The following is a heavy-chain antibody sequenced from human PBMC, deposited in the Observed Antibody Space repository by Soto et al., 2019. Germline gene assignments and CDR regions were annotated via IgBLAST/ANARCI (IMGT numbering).Heavy chain of an antibody. Sequence: PGGSLRLSCVASGFTFDDYAIHWVRQTPGKGLEWVSGLTWNGEVLGYADSVKGRFTISRDNAKNSLYLEMNSLRPEDTAVYYCARHRRETGTYAQPLDYWGQGTLVTVSS. D-gene: IGHD1-1*01. J-gene: IGHJ4*02. CDR1: GFTFDDYA. CDR3: ARHRRETGTYAQPLDY. V-gene: IGHV3-9*01. CDR2: LTWNGEVL.